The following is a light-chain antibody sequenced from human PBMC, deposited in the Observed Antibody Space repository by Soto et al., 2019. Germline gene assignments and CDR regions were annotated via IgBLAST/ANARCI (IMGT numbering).Light chain of an antibody. V-gene: IGKV3-11*01. CDR2: DAS. CDR3: HQRGNWPLT. CDR1: QSIGSY. Sequence: EIVLTQSPATLSLSPGERATLSCRASQSIGSYLAWYQQKPGQAPRLLIYDASNRATGMPDRFSGSGSETDFTLTISSLEPEDFAVYYCHQRGNWPLTFGGGTKVEIK. J-gene: IGKJ4*01.